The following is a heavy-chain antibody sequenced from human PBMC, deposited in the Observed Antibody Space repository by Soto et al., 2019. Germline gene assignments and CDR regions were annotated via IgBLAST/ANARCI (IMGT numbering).Heavy chain of an antibody. CDR2: ISGSGGST. CDR1: GFTFSSYA. D-gene: IGHD4-17*01. Sequence: EVPLLESGGGLVQPGGSLRLSCAASGFTFSSYAMSWVRQAPGKGLEWVSAISGSGGSTYYADSVKGRFTISRDNSKNTLYLQMTSLRAEDTAVYYCAKPSVPLPRKTVTFDFWGQGTLVTVSS. V-gene: IGHV3-23*01. CDR3: AKPSVPLPRKTVTFDF. J-gene: IGHJ5*01.